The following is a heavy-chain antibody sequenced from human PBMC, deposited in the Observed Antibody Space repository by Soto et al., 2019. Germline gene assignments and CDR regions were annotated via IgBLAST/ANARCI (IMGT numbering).Heavy chain of an antibody. CDR3: ASSVNSAMAFDY. Sequence: QVQLVQSGAEVKKPGASVKVSCKASGYTFTHYYMHWVRQAPGQGLEWMGIINPNGGSTNDAQRFRAGFTMTRDTSTSTVYMELSSLRSEDSSVYYCASSVNSAMAFDYWGQGTLVTVSS. CDR1: GYTFTHYY. D-gene: IGHD5-18*01. CDR2: INPNGGST. J-gene: IGHJ4*02. V-gene: IGHV1-46*01.